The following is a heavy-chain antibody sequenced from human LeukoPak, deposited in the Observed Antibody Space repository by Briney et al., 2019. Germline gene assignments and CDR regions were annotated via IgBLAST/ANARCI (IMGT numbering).Heavy chain of an antibody. CDR2: ISGSGVST. J-gene: IGHJ3*02. CDR1: GFSFHSYA. D-gene: IGHD4-17*01. V-gene: IGHV3-23*01. CDR3: AKIIDYGVLHACDI. Sequence: GGSLKLSCAASGFSFHSYAMSWVRQAPGEGLEWVAGISGSGVSTYYADSVKGRFTISRDNSKNTLYVHMNSLRAEDTAVYYCAKIIDYGVLHACDIWGPGTMVAVSS.